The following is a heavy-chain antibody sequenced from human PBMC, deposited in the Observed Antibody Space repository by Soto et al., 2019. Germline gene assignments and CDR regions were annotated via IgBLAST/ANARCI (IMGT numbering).Heavy chain of an antibody. V-gene: IGHV3-30*18. D-gene: IGHD5-18*01. J-gene: IGHJ4*02. Sequence: QPGGSLRLSCAASGFSFSSYGLHWVRQAPGKGLEWVALISYDGTIKNYADSVKGRFTISRDNSENTLYLQMNSLRAEDTAVYYCAKVARGYTYGPIYFDYWGQGTLVTVSS. CDR2: ISYDGTIK. CDR3: AKVARGYTYGPIYFDY. CDR1: GFSFSSYG.